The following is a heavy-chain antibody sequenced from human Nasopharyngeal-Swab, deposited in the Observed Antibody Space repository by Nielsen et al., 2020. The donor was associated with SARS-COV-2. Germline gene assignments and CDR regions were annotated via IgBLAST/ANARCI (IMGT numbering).Heavy chain of an antibody. CDR1: GFIFENYA. D-gene: IGHD5-18*01. Sequence: GGSLRLSFAASGFIFENYAMHWVRQPPGKGLEWVSAITWNSGNKGYAESVQGRFTISRDNAKNSLYLQMHSLRAEDTALYYCAKARRTDTYGYECFDSWGQGTLVTVSS. V-gene: IGHV3-9*01. CDR3: AKARRTDTYGYECFDS. CDR2: ITWNSGNK. J-gene: IGHJ4*02.